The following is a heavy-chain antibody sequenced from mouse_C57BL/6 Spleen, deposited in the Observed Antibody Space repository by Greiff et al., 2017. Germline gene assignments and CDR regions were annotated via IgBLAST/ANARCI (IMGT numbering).Heavy chain of an antibody. V-gene: IGHV1-82*01. CDR2: IYPGDGDT. D-gene: IGHD1-1*01. Sequence: QVQLQQSGPELVKPGASVKISCKASGYAFSSSWMNWVKQRPGKGLEWIGRIYPGDGDTNYNGKFKGKATLTADKSSSTAYMQLSSLTSEDSAVYVCAREDYYGSSWYFDVWGTGTTVTVSS. J-gene: IGHJ1*03. CDR3: AREDYYGSSWYFDV. CDR1: GYAFSSSW.